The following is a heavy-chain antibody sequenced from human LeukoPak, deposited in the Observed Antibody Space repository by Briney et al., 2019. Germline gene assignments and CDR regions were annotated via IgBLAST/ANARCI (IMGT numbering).Heavy chain of an antibody. D-gene: IGHD3-9*01. J-gene: IGHJ4*02. CDR2: ISGSGGST. CDR3: AKHYDILTGYPDY. V-gene: IGHV3-23*01. Sequence: GGSLRLSCAASGFTFSNYAMTWVRQAPGKGLDWVSAISGSGGSTYYADSVKGRFTISRDNSKNTLYLQMNSLRAEDTAVYYCAKHYDILTGYPDYWGQGTLVTVSS. CDR1: GFTFSNYA.